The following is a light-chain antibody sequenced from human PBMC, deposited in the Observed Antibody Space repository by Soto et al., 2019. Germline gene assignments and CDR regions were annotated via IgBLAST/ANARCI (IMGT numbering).Light chain of an antibody. CDR1: QSISSY. CDR3: QQSYSTPLT. Sequence: DIQMTQSPSSLSASVGDRVTITCRASQSISSYLNWYQQKPGKAPKLLIYAASSLQSGVPSRFSGSGSGTDFTLTISSLQPEDFATYYCQQSYSTPLTFGVVTKVEIK. V-gene: IGKV1-39*01. CDR2: AAS. J-gene: IGKJ4*01.